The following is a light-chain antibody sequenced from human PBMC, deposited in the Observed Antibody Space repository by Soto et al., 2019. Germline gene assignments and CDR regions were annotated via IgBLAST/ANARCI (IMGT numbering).Light chain of an antibody. V-gene: IGLV2-14*03. CDR2: DVS. CDR1: GSDVGGYNY. CDR3: SSYTTSNTRQIV. Sequence: QSVLTQPPSASGSPGQSVTISCTGTGSDVGGYNYVSWYQHHPGKAPKLIIYDVSNRPSGVSIRFSGSKSDNTASLTISGLQPEDEADYHCSSYTTSNTRQIVFGTGTEVTVL. J-gene: IGLJ1*01.